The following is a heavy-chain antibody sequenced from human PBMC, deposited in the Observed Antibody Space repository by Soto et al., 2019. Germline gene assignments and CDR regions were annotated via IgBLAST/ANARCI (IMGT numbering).Heavy chain of an antibody. Sequence: PSETLSLTCTFSCGSIISYYWSWIRQPAGKGLEWIGRIYTSGSTNYNPSLKSRVTMSVDTSKNQFSLKLSSVTAADTAVYYCARDPISYYYDSSGYPYWGQGTLVTVSS. CDR1: CGSIISYY. D-gene: IGHD3-22*01. V-gene: IGHV4-4*07. CDR3: ARDPISYYYDSSGYPY. J-gene: IGHJ4*02. CDR2: IYTSGST.